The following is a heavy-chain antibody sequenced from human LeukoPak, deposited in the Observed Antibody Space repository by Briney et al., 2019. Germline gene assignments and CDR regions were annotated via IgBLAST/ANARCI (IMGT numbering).Heavy chain of an antibody. D-gene: IGHD3-3*01. J-gene: IGHJ4*02. CDR1: GGSISSYY. CDR3: ARVPPTFGVVIPDY. CDR2: IYYSGST. V-gene: IGHV4-59*01. Sequence: PSETLSLTCTVSGGSISSYYWSWIRQPPGKGLEWIGYIYYSGSTNYNPSLKSRVTISVDTSKNQFSLKLSSVTAADTAVYYCARVPPTFGVVIPDYWGQGTLVTVSS.